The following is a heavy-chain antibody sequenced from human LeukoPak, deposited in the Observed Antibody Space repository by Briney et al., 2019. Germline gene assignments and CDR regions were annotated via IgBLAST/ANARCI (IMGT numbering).Heavy chain of an antibody. J-gene: IGHJ6*02. V-gene: IGHV1-8*02. CDR1: GYTFTSYG. CDR2: MNPNSGNT. CDR3: ARHPWIQLWLPSHYYYGMDV. Sequence: AASVKVSCKASGYTFTSYGISWGRQATGQGLEWMGWMNPNSGNTGYAQKFQGRVTMTRNTSISTAYMELSSLRSEDTAVYYCARHPWIQLWLPSHYYYGMDVWGQGTTVTVSS. D-gene: IGHD5-18*01.